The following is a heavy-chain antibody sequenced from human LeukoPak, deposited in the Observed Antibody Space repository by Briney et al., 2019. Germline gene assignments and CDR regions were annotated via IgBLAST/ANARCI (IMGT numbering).Heavy chain of an antibody. Sequence: GGSLRLSCAASGFTFSSYAMSWVRQAPGKGLEWVSAISGSGGSTYYADSVKGRFTISRDNSKNTLFLQMNSLRVEDTAVYYCTKDISGRGYYYYYYMDVWGKGTTVTISS. CDR1: GFTFSSYA. V-gene: IGHV3-23*01. J-gene: IGHJ6*03. CDR2: ISGSGGST. CDR3: TKDISGRGYYYYYYMDV.